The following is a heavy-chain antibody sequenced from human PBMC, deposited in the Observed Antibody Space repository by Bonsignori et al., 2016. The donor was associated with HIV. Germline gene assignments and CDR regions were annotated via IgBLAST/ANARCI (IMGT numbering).Heavy chain of an antibody. CDR3: ARGYYDFWSGFVYYYYYMDV. CDR2: IIPIFGTA. D-gene: IGHD3-3*01. CDR1: GGTFSSYA. J-gene: IGHJ6*03. Sequence: SVKVSCKASGGTFSSYAISWVRQAPGQGLEWMGGIIPIFGTADYAQKFQGRVTITADESTSTAYMELSSLRSEDTAVYYCARGYYDFWSGFVYYYYYMDVWGKGTTVTVSS. V-gene: IGHV1-69*13.